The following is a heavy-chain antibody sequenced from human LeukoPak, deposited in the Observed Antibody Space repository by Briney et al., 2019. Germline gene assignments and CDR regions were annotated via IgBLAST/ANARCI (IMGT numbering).Heavy chain of an antibody. CDR1: GFTVSSNY. Sequence: GGYLRLSCAASGFTVSSNYMSSVRQAPGKGLEWVSVIYSGGSTYYADSVKARFTISRDNSKNTLYLQMNSLRAEDTAAYYCACMILDYWGQGTLVTVSS. CDR3: ACMILDY. CDR2: IYSGGST. J-gene: IGHJ4*02. D-gene: IGHD3-16*01. V-gene: IGHV3-66*02.